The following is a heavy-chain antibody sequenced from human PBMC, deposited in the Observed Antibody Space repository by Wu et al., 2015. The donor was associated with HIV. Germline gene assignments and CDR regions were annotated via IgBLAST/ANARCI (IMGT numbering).Heavy chain of an antibody. J-gene: IGHJ3*02. CDR1: GYSLIELS. Sequence: QVYLVQSGTEVKKPVASVKVACKVSGYSLIELSTHWVRQSPGKGLEWLGGFNGEEDVRIYAQKFQGRVTVTEDTSTNTAHLELSSLTSEDTAVYYCAIAGRFNIRMAGTEAFDIWGQGTMVIVSS. CDR3: AIAGRFNIRMAGTEAFDI. V-gene: IGHV1-24*01. CDR2: FNGEEDVR. D-gene: IGHD6-19*01.